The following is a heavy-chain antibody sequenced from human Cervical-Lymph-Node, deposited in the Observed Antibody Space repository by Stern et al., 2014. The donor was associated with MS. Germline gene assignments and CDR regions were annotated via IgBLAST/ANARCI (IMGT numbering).Heavy chain of an antibody. CDR3: AHSSLSVGVSFDY. V-gene: IGHV2-5*02. Sequence: EESGPTLVKPTQTLTLTCRVSGFSLSTIGEGVAWIRQPPGKALEWLAIIYWDDDRRYSPSLKARLTITKDTSKNLVVLTMTNMDPRDTATYYCAHSSLSVGVSFDYWGQGTLITVSS. CDR1: GFSLSTIGEG. CDR2: IYWDDDR. D-gene: IGHD3-10*01. J-gene: IGHJ4*02.